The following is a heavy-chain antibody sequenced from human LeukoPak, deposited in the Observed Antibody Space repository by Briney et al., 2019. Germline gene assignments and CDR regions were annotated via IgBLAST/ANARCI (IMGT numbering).Heavy chain of an antibody. V-gene: IGHV3-48*03. CDR3: ARATYSISWALFDP. Sequence: GGSLRLSCAASGFTFSSYEMNWVRQAPGKGLEWVSYISSSGSTMYYADSVKGRFTISRDNARKSLYLQMTSLRAEDTAVYCCARATYSISWALFDPWGQGTLVTVSS. CDR2: ISSSGSTM. J-gene: IGHJ5*02. CDR1: GFTFSSYE. D-gene: IGHD5-18*01.